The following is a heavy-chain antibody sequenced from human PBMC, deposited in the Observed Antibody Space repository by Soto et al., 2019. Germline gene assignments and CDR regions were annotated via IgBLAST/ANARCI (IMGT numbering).Heavy chain of an antibody. Sequence: SQTLSLTCTVSVGSSSSYYCSWIRQPPGKGLEWIGYIYYSGSTNYNPSLKSRVTISVDTSKNQFSLKLSSVTAADTAVYYCARVRWLDDAFDIWGQGTMVTVTS. CDR1: VGSSSSYY. V-gene: IGHV4-59*01. D-gene: IGHD3-10*01. CDR3: ARVRWLDDAFDI. CDR2: IYYSGST. J-gene: IGHJ3*02.